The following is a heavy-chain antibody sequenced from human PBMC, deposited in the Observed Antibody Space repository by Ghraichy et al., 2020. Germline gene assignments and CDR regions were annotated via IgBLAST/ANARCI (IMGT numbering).Heavy chain of an antibody. Sequence: ASVKVSCKASGYTFTSYGISWVRQAPGQGLEWMGWISAYNGNTNYAQKLQGRVTMTTDTSTSTAYMELRSLRSDDTAVYYCARDLYYDSSGMFDYWGQGTLVTVSS. J-gene: IGHJ4*02. CDR2: ISAYNGNT. CDR1: GYTFTSYG. D-gene: IGHD3-22*01. CDR3: ARDLYYDSSGMFDY. V-gene: IGHV1-18*01.